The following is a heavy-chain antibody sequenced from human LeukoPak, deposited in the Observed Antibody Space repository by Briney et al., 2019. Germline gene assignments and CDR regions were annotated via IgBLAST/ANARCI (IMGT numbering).Heavy chain of an antibody. D-gene: IGHD2-2*01. CDR1: GFTFSSYS. CDR2: ISSSSSTI. CDR3: ARDQYGKLDY. Sequence: GGSLRLSCAASGFTFSSYSMNWVRQAPGKGLEWVSYISSSSSTIYYADSVKGRFTISRDNAKNSLYLQVNSLRAEDTAVYYCARDQYGKLDYWGQGTLVTVSS. V-gene: IGHV3-48*04. J-gene: IGHJ4*02.